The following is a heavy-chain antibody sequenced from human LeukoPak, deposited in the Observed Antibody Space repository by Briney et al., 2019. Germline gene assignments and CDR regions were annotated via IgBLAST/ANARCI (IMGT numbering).Heavy chain of an antibody. J-gene: IGHJ4*02. CDR2: INAGNGNT. CDR3: ARKGAHDY. V-gene: IGHV1-3*01. Sequence: ASVKVSCKASGYTFTSYAMHWVRQAPGQRLEWMGWINAGNGNTKYSQKFQGRVTMTRDTSTNTAYMQLSDLRFEDTAVYYCARKGAHDYWGQGTLVTVSS. CDR1: GYTFTSYA. D-gene: IGHD1-26*01.